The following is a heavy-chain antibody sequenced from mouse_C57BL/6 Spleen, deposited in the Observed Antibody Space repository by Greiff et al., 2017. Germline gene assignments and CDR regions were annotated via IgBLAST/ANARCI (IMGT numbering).Heavy chain of an antibody. CDR2: ISSGSSTI. J-gene: IGHJ1*03. Sequence: EVKLMESGGGLVKPGGSLKLSCAASGFTFSDYGMHWVRQAPEKGLEWVAYISSGSSTIYYADTVKGRFTISRDNAKNTLFLQMTSLRSEDTAMYYCARRSLTSWYFDVWGTGTTVTVSS. V-gene: IGHV5-17*01. CDR3: ARRSLTSWYFDV. CDR1: GFTFSDYG. D-gene: IGHD4-1*01.